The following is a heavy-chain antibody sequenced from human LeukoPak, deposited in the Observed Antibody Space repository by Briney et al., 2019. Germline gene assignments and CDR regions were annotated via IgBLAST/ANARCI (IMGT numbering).Heavy chain of an antibody. CDR1: GYTFTGYY. CDR3: AREPGDSGSYYYYLDY. CDR2: INPNSGGT. Sequence: ASVNVSCKASGYTFTGYYMHWVRQAPGQGLEWMGWINPNSGGTNYAQKFQGRVTMTRDTSISTAYMELSRLRSDDTAVYYCAREPGDSGSYYYYLDYWGQGTLVTVSS. V-gene: IGHV1-2*02. D-gene: IGHD1-26*01. J-gene: IGHJ4*02.